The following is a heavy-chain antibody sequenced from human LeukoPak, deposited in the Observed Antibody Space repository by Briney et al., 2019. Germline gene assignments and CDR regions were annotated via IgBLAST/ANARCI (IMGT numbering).Heavy chain of an antibody. V-gene: IGHV1-2*02. D-gene: IGHD2-21*01. CDR2: MNPNRGGT. CDR3: ARADRLHGGPYLIGP. CDR1: VYSFTDYY. J-gene: IGHJ5*02. Sequence: GASVKVSFTTSVYSFTDYYMHWVRQAPGQGLEWMGWMNPNRGGTSSAQKFQGRVTMTRDTSITTVYMEVSWLTSDDTAIYYCARADRLHGGPYLIGPWGQGTLVTVSS.